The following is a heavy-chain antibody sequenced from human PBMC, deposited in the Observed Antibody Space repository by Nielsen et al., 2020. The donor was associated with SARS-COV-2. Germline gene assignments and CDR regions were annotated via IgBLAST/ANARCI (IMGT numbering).Heavy chain of an antibody. V-gene: IGHV3-11*06. CDR2: ISSSSSYI. CDR1: GFTFSDYY. D-gene: IGHD3-16*01. Sequence: GESLKISCAASGFTFSDYYMSWIRQAPGKGLEWVSSISSSSSYIYYADSVKGRFTISRDNAKNSLYLQMNSLRAEDTAVYYCARDHLGAFDPWGQGTLVTVSS. CDR3: ARDHLGAFDP. J-gene: IGHJ5*02.